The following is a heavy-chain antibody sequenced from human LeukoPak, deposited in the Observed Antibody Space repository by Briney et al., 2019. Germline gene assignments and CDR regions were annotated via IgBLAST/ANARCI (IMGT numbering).Heavy chain of an antibody. CDR3: AELGITMIGGV. D-gene: IGHD3-10*02. CDR2: ISWNSGSI. V-gene: IGHV3-9*01. CDR1: GFTFDDYA. J-gene: IGHJ6*04. Sequence: GRSLRLSCAASGFTFDDYAMHWVRQAPGKGLKWVSGISWNSGSIGYADSVKGRFTISRDNAKNSLYLQMNSLRAEDTAVYYCAELGITMIGGVWGKGTTVTISS.